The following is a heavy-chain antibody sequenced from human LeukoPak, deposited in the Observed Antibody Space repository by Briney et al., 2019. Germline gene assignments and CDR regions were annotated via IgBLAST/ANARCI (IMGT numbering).Heavy chain of an antibody. Sequence: SETLSLTCTVSGGSISSYYWSWIRQPPGKGLEWIGYIYCSGSTNYNPSLTSRGTISVDTYKNQFSLKLSSMTAADTAVYYCGRVSGYDWESFYDYWGQGTLVSVSS. CDR2: IYCSGST. V-gene: IGHV4-59*08. J-gene: IGHJ4*02. CDR3: GRVSGYDWESFYDY. CDR1: GGSISSYY. D-gene: IGHD5-12*01.